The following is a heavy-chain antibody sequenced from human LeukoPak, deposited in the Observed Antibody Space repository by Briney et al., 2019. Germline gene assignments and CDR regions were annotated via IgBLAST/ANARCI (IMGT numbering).Heavy chain of an antibody. J-gene: IGHJ3*02. D-gene: IGHD1-26*01. CDR2: ISSSSSYI. Sequence: GGSLRLSCAASGFTFSSYWMSWVRQAPGKGLEWVSSISSSSSYIYYADSVKGRFTISRDNAKNSLYLQMNSLRAEDTAVYYCARDLGATTSDAFDIWGQGTMVTVSS. CDR1: GFTFSSYW. V-gene: IGHV3-21*01. CDR3: ARDLGATTSDAFDI.